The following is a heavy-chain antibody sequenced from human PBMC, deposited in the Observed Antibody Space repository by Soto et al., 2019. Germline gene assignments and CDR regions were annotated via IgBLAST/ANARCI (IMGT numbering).Heavy chain of an antibody. CDR3: ARDRYCSGGSCYSEGAFDI. CDR1: GYTFTSYG. V-gene: IGHV1-18*01. D-gene: IGHD2-15*01. Sequence: ASVKVSCKASGYTFTSYGISWVRQAPGQGLEWMGWISAYNGNTNYAQKLQGRVTMTTDTSTSTAYMELRSLRSDDTAVYYCARDRYCSGGSCYSEGAFDIWGQGTMVTVSS. J-gene: IGHJ3*02. CDR2: ISAYNGNT.